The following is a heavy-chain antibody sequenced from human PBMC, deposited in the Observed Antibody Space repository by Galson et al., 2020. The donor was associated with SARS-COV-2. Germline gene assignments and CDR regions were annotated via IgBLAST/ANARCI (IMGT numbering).Heavy chain of an antibody. CDR3: ARHYDTSGYGPGY. V-gene: IGHV3-7*01. CDR2: IKPDGSEK. Sequence: TGGSLRLSCAASGFTFSSYWMSWVRQAPGKGLEWVANIKPDGSEKYCVDSLKGRFTMSRDNAKNSLYLQMNSLRAEDTAVYYCARHYDTSGYGPGYWGQGTLVTVSS. D-gene: IGHD3-22*01. CDR1: GFTFSSYW. J-gene: IGHJ4*02.